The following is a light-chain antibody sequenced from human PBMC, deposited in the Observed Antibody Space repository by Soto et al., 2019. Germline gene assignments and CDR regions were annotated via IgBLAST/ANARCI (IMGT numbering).Light chain of an antibody. V-gene: IGKV1-39*01. J-gene: IGKJ1*01. Sequence: DIQMTQSPSSLSASVGDRVTITCRASQSISSYLNWYQQKPGKAPKLLIYAASSLQSGVPSRFSVSGSGTDFTHTISSLQPEEFAPYYCQQSYSTPPWTVGQEPKVEIK. CDR2: AAS. CDR3: QQSYSTPPWT. CDR1: QSISSY.